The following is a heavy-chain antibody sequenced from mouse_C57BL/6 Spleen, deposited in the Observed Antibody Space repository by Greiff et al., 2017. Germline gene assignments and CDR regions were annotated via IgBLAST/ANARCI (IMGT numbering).Heavy chain of an antibody. CDR2: INASSGYT. D-gene: IGHD2-4*01. J-gene: IGHJ2*01. V-gene: IGHV1-7*01. Sequence: VLLQQSGAELAKPGASVKLSCKASGYTFTSYWMHWVQQRPGQGLEWIGYINASSGYTKYNQNFKDKSTLTEDKSSTTAYMQLSSLTYEDSAVYYCARNDYDVGDYWGQGTTLTVSS. CDR1: GYTFTSYW. CDR3: ARNDYDVGDY.